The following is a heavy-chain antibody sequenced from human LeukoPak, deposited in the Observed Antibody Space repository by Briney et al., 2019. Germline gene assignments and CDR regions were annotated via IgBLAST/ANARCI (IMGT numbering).Heavy chain of an antibody. CDR1: GFTFSSYS. J-gene: IGHJ6*03. V-gene: IGHV3-21*01. D-gene: IGHD5-12*01. CDR3: AKDTVKVATIRRVPHYMDV. Sequence: GGSLRLSCAASGFTFSSYSMNWVRQAPGKGLEWVSFISSSSSYIYYADSVKGRFTISRDNSKNTLYLQMNSLRAEDTALYYCAKDTVKVATIRRVPHYMDVWGKGTTVTISS. CDR2: ISSSSSYI.